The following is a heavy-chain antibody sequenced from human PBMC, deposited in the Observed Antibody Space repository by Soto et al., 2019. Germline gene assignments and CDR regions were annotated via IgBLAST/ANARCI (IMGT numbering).Heavy chain of an antibody. CDR3: ARIKTQDIAVARRGWFDP. J-gene: IGHJ5*02. Sequence: GASVKVSCKASGYTFTSYGISWVRQAPGQGLEWMGWISAYNGNTNYAQKLQGRVTMTTDTSTSTAYMELRSLRSDDTAVYYCARIKTQDIAVARRGWFDPWGQGTLVTVSS. CDR2: ISAYNGNT. V-gene: IGHV1-18*04. D-gene: IGHD6-19*01. CDR1: GYTFTSYG.